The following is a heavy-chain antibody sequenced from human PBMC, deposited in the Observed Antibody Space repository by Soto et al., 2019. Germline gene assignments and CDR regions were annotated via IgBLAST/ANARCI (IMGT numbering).Heavy chain of an antibody. CDR3: ARADPLLGRFAP. Sequence: QLQLQESGSGLVKPSQTLSLTCAVSGGPIRSGSYSWAWIRQPPGKGLEWIGFMYHSGTTSYNPSLKTRVTLSIEESKNQLSLNLSSVTAADTAVYFCARADPLLGRFAPWGQGTLVTVSS. D-gene: IGHD1-1*01. CDR2: MYHSGTT. CDR1: GGPIRSGSYS. J-gene: IGHJ5*02. V-gene: IGHV4-30-2*01.